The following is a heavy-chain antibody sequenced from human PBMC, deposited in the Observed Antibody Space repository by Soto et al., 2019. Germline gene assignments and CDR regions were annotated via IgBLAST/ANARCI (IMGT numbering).Heavy chain of an antibody. Sequence: SETLSLTCTVSGGSLSGGSYYWNWIRQPPGKQMEWIGYIYDSGATKYNPSLKSRVTISQDTSKNQFSLKMNSVTPSDTAVYYCARDWGPYWFGPWGQGILVTVSS. CDR1: GGSLSGGSYY. J-gene: IGHJ5*02. CDR3: ARDWGPYWFGP. CDR2: IYDSGAT. V-gene: IGHV4-61*01. D-gene: IGHD3-16*01.